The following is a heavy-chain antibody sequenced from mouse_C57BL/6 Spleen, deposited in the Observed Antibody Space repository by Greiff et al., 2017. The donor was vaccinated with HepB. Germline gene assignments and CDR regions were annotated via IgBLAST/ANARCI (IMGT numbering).Heavy chain of an antibody. J-gene: IGHJ3*01. Sequence: EVHLVESGGGLVQPGGSLSLSCAASGFTFTDYYMSWVRQPPGKALEWLGFIRNKANGYTTEYSASVKGRFTISRDNSQSILYLQMNALRAEDSATYYCARSQLGQAWFAYWGQGTLVTVSA. CDR3: ARSQLGQAWFAY. V-gene: IGHV7-3*01. CDR2: IRNKANGYTT. D-gene: IGHD4-1*02. CDR1: GFTFTDYY.